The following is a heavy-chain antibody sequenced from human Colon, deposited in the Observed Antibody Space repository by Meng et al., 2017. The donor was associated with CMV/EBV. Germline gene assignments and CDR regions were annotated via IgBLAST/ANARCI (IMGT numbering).Heavy chain of an antibody. J-gene: IGHJ4*02. CDR1: GFTFSSYA. CDR3: ASYTWTQLCI. Sequence: GESLKISCAASGFTFSSYAMSWVRQAPGKGLEWVSSISSGSSDIYYADSVKGRFTISRDNAKNSLYLQMNSLRGDDTAVYYCASYTWTQLCIWGQGTLVTVSS. CDR2: ISSGSSDI. V-gene: IGHV3-21*01. D-gene: IGHD5-18*01.